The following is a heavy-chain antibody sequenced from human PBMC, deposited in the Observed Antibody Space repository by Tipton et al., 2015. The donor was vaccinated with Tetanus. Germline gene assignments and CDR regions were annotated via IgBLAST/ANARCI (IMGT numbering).Heavy chain of an antibody. J-gene: IGHJ2*01. CDR3: ARHQNNWNYVSWYFDL. V-gene: IGHV3-23*01. D-gene: IGHD1-7*01. Sequence: SLRLSCAASGFTFSSYAMSWVRQAPGKGLEWVSAISGSGGSTYYADSVKGKFTISRDNSKNTLYLQMNSLRAEDTAVYYCARHQNNWNYVSWYFDLWAHGTLVTVSS. CDR1: GFTFSSYA. CDR2: ISGSGGST.